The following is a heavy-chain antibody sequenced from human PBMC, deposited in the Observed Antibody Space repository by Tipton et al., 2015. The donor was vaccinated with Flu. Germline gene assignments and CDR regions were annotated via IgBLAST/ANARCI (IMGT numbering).Heavy chain of an antibody. Sequence: GLVKPSQTLSLTCAISGDSVSSNSAAWTWIRQSPSRGLEWLGRTYYRSRWYNDYAVSLKSRINISPDTSMNHFSLQLSSVTPEDTAVYYCARGNSGGGVFDYWGQGSLVTVSS. CDR3: ARGNSGGGVFDY. J-gene: IGHJ4*02. V-gene: IGHV6-1*01. CDR2: TYYRSRWYN. D-gene: IGHD1-7*01. CDR1: GDSVSSNSAA.